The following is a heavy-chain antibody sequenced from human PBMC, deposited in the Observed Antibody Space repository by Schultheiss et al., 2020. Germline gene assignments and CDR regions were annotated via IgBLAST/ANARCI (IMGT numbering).Heavy chain of an antibody. J-gene: IGHJ5*02. CDR1: GGSISSYY. V-gene: IGHV4-59*01. Sequence: SETLSLTCTVSGGSISSYYWSWIRQPPGKGLEWIGYIYYSGSTNYNPSLKSRVTISVDTSKNQFSLKLSSVTAADTAVYYCARSGYDFWSGYYTIGGPNWFDPWGQGTLVNGYS. CDR2: IYYSGST. CDR3: ARSGYDFWSGYYTIGGPNWFDP. D-gene: IGHD3-3*01.